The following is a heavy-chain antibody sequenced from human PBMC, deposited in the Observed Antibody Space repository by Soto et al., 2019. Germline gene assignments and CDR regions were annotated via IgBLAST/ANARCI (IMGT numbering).Heavy chain of an antibody. V-gene: IGHV4-31*03. CDR1: GGSISSGGYY. CDR3: ARVRGGYSGYDSGARAFDI. D-gene: IGHD5-12*01. J-gene: IGHJ3*02. CDR2: TYYSGST. Sequence: TLSLTCTVSGGSISSGGYYWSWIRQHPGKGLEWIGYTYYSGSTYYNPSLKSRVTISVDTSKNQFSLKLSSVTAADTAVYYCARVRGGYSGYDSGARAFDIWGQGTMVTVSS.